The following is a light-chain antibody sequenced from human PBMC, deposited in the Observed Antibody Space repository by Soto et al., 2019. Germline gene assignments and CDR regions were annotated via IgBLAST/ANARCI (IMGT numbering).Light chain of an antibody. CDR1: TSNIGSNT. J-gene: IGLJ2*01. V-gene: IGLV1-44*01. CDR3: ATWDDILNGVV. CDR2: SDN. Sequence: QAVVTQPPSASGTPGQRVTISCSGSTSNIGSNTVNWYQQLAGKAPRLLIYSDNQRPSGVPDRFSGSKSGTSASLAISGLQSEDEADYYCATWDDILNGVVFGGGTKLTVL.